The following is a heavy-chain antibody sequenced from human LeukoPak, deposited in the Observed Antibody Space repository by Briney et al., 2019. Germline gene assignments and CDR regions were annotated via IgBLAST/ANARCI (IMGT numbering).Heavy chain of an antibody. CDR2: ISWDGGST. Sequence: GGSLRLSCAASGFTFDDYTMHWVRQAPGKGLEWVSLISWDGGSTYYADSVKGRFTISRDNSKNSLYLQMNSLRTEDTALCYCAKDNGRVGSYYFDYWGQGTLVTVSS. CDR1: GFTFDDYT. V-gene: IGHV3-43*01. J-gene: IGHJ4*02. D-gene: IGHD3-10*01. CDR3: AKDNGRVGSYYFDY.